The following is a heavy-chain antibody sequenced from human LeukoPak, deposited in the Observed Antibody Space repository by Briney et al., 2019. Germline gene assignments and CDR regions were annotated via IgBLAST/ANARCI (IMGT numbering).Heavy chain of an antibody. CDR2: VYYSGST. Sequence: SETLSLTCTVSGGSISSSSYYWGWIRQPPGKGLEWIGSVYYSGSTYYNPSLKSRVTISVDTSKNQFSLKRSSVTAADTAVYYCARDEGYYDSSGYPDYWGQGTLVTVSS. D-gene: IGHD3-22*01. CDR1: GGSISSSSYY. CDR3: ARDEGYYDSSGYPDY. V-gene: IGHV4-39*07. J-gene: IGHJ4*02.